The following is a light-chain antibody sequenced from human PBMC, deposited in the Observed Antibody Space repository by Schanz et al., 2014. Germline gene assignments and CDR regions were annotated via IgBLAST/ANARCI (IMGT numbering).Light chain of an antibody. CDR3: SSYAGSNHVL. CDR2: GNS. Sequence: QSVLTQPPSVSGAPGQRVTISCTGSSSNIGAGYDVHWYQQLPGTAPKLLIYGNSNRPSGVPDRFSGSKSGTSASLAITGLQAEDEADYYCSSYAGSNHVLFGGGTKLTVL. CDR1: SSNIGAGYD. J-gene: IGLJ2*01. V-gene: IGLV1-40*01.